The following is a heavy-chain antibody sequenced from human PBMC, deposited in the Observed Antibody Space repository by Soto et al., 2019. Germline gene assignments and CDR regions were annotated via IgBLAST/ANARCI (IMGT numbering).Heavy chain of an antibody. D-gene: IGHD3-16*02. CDR1: GYTFTSYA. Sequence: GASVKVSCKASGYTFTSYAMHWVRQAPGQRLEWMGWINAGNGNTKYSQKFQGRVTITRDTSASTAYMELSSLRSEDTAVYYCASGTITFGGVIDPLGYWGQGTLVTVSS. CDR3: ASGTITFGGVIDPLGY. V-gene: IGHV1-3*01. J-gene: IGHJ4*02. CDR2: INAGNGNT.